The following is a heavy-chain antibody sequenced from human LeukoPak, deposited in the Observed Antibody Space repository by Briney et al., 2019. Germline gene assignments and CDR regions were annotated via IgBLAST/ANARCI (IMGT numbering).Heavy chain of an antibody. CDR2: ISWDGGST. CDR1: GFTFDDYA. D-gene: IGHD3-10*01. CDR3: AKTAYGSGRFGYMDV. Sequence: GGSLRLSCAASGFTFDDYAMHWVRHAPGKGLEWVSLISWDGGSTYYADSVKGRFTISRDNSKNSLYVQMNSLRADDTALYYCAKTAYGSGRFGYMDVWGKGTTVTVSS. V-gene: IGHV3-43D*03. J-gene: IGHJ6*03.